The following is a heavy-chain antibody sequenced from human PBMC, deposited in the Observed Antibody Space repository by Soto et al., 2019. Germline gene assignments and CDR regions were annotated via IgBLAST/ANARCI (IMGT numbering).Heavy chain of an antibody. D-gene: IGHD7-27*01. CDR2: IYYSGST. CDR3: AAADWGHNFYYGMDV. V-gene: IGHV4-61*01. Sequence: SETLSLTCAVSGGSISSSYYWSWIRQPPGKGLEWIGYIYYSGSTNYNPSLKSRVTISVDTSKNQFSLKLSSVTAADTAVYYCAAADWGHNFYYGMDVWGQGTTVTVSS. J-gene: IGHJ6*02. CDR1: GGSISSSYY.